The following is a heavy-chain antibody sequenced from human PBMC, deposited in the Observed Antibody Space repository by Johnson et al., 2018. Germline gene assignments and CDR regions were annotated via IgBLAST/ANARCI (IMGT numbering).Heavy chain of an antibody. CDR2: INQDGSVK. CDR3: ATSNGRRDAI. D-gene: IGHD2-8*01. Sequence: VQLVQSAGDLVQPGGSLRLSCAASGITFSSYWMTWVRQAPGKGLEWVANINQDGSVKNYEDSVKGRFSISRDNSKNSLYLQMNSLRAEDTAVYYCATSNGRRDAIWGQGTMVTVSS. J-gene: IGHJ3*02. V-gene: IGHV3-7*01. CDR1: GITFSSYW.